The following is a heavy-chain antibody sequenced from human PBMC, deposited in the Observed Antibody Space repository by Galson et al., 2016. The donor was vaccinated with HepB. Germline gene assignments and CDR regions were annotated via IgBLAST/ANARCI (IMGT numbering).Heavy chain of an antibody. V-gene: IGHV4-31*03. CDR3: TTGPLELAYYFDY. D-gene: IGHD1-1*01. CDR1: GGSINSGAYY. Sequence: TLSLTCTVSGGSINSGAYYWSWIRQHPGKGLEWIGYIYYNGSTYYNPSLRSRVSISVDTSKNQFSLQLSSVTAADTAMYYCTTGPLELAYYFDYWGQGTLVTVSS. J-gene: IGHJ4*02. CDR2: IYYNGST.